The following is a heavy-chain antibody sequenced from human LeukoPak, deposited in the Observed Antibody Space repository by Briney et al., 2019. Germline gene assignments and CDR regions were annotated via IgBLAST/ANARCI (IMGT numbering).Heavy chain of an antibody. V-gene: IGHV3-33*06. CDR2: IWYDGSNK. Sequence: GGSLRLSCAASGFTFSSYGMHWVRQAPGKGLEWVAVIWYDGSNKYYADSVKGRFTISRDNSKNTLYLQMNSLRAEDTAVYYCAKGQKYSSSSLNWFDPWGQETLVTVSS. CDR1: GFTFSSYG. J-gene: IGHJ5*02. D-gene: IGHD6-6*01. CDR3: AKGQKYSSSSLNWFDP.